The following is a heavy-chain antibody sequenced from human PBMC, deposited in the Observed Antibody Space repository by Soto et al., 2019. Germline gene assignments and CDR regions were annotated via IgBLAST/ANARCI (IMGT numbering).Heavy chain of an antibody. CDR2: ISSSSYI. J-gene: IGHJ4*02. D-gene: IGHD3-10*02. CDR3: ARGSPSMFGPSDY. Sequence: GGSLRLSCAASGFTFSSYSMNWVRQAPGKGLEWVSSISSSSYIYYADSVKGRFTISRDNAKNSLYLQMNSLRAEDTAVYYCARGSPSMFGPSDYWGQGTLVTVSS. CDR1: GFTFSSYS. V-gene: IGHV3-21*01.